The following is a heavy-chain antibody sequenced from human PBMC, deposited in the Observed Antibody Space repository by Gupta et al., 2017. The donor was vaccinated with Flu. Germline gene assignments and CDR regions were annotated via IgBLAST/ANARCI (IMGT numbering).Heavy chain of an antibody. J-gene: IGHJ5*02. CDR2: INPNTGGT. CDR3: ARINIDCGNSTCYSDIGWLDP. Sequence: QVQLVQSGAEVKKPGASVKVSCKASGYRFTDYYVHWVRQAPGQGPEWMGWINPNTGGTNYAQKFWGRVTMTRDTSITTVYMELSRLKSGDAAVYYCARINIDCGNSTCYSDIGWLDPWGQGTRVTVSS. D-gene: IGHD2-21*01. CDR1: GYRFTDYY. V-gene: IGHV1-2*02.